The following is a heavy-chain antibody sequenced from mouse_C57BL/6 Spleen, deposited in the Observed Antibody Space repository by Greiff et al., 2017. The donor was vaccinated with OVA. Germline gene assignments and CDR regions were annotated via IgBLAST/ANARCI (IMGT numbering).Heavy chain of an antibody. J-gene: IGHJ4*01. CDR3: ARSGFYDGYHYAMDY. V-gene: IGHV1-82*01. D-gene: IGHD2-3*01. CDR2: IYPGDGDT. Sequence: QVQLKQSGPELVKPGASVKISCKASGYAFSSSWMNWVKQRPGKGLEWIGRIYPGDGDTNYNGKFKGKATLTADKSSSTAYMQLSSLTSEDSAVYFCARSGFYDGYHYAMDYWGQGTSVTVSS. CDR1: GYAFSSSW.